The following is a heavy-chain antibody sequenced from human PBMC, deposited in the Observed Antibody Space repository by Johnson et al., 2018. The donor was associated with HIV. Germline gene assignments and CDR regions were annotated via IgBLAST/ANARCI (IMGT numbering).Heavy chain of an antibody. CDR3: AKGRNTYGADVFDI. D-gene: IGHD4/OR15-4a*01. Sequence: QVQLVESGGGVVQPGRSLRLSCAASGFTFSSYAMHWVRQAPGKGLEWMAVISSAGSDKYYADSVKGRFTISRDNSKNTLYLQMNSLRVEDTAVYYCAKGRNTYGADVFDIWGQGTMVTVSS. CDR2: ISSAGSDK. J-gene: IGHJ3*02. V-gene: IGHV3-30*04. CDR1: GFTFSSYA.